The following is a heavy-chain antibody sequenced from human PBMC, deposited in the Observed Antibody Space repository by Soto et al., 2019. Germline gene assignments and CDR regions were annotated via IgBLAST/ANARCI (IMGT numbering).Heavy chain of an antibody. CDR2: INPSGGST. Sequence: QVQLVQSGAEVKKPGASVKISCKASGYTFTSYRMHWVRQAPGQGLEWMGVINPSGGSTTYAQTFQGRVTMTRDTSTSTGYMELSSLRSDDTAVYHCARAQLWDIHDCWGQGTLVTVSS. CDR3: ARAQLWDIHDC. CDR1: GYTFTSYR. J-gene: IGHJ4*02. D-gene: IGHD1-1*01. V-gene: IGHV1-46*03.